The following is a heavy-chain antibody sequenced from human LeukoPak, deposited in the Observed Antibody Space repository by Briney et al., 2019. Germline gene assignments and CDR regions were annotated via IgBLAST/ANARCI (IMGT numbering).Heavy chain of an antibody. CDR3: AKDRGLVGATPSNFDY. Sequence: GGSLRLSCAASGFTFSSYAMNWVRQAPGKGLEWVSGISGSGGSTYYADSVKGRFTISRDNSKNTVYLQMNSLRAEDTAVYYCAKDRGLVGATPSNFDYWGQGTLVTVSA. CDR1: GFTFSSYA. V-gene: IGHV3-23*01. D-gene: IGHD1-26*01. J-gene: IGHJ4*02. CDR2: ISGSGGST.